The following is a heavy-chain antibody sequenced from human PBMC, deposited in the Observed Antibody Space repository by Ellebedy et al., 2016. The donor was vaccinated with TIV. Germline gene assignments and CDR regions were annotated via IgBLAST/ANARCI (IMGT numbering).Heavy chain of an antibody. V-gene: IGHV4-39*01. CDR2: NHYSGST. Sequence: SETLSLTCTVSGYSVISSSHYWGWIRQPPGKGLEWIGSNHYSGSTYYDPSLKSRVIISVDTSKNQVSLKLSSVTAADTAVYYCARGWSGIMHYWGQGTLVTVSS. CDR3: ARGWSGIMHY. CDR1: GYSVISSSHY. J-gene: IGHJ4*02. D-gene: IGHD6-19*01.